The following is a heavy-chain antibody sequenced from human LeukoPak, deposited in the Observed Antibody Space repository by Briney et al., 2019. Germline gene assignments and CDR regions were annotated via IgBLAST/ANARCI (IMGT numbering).Heavy chain of an antibody. CDR3: ARGRSNYYGMDV. D-gene: IGHD1-26*01. CDR2: IYYNGNT. J-gene: IGHJ6*02. V-gene: IGHV4-59*01. CDR1: DGSINSYY. Sequence: SETLSLTCSVSDGSINSYYWNWIRRPPGKGLEWIGYIYYNGNTNYSPSLKSRVTMSVDTSKNLFSLKVSSVTAAGTAVYYCARGRSNYYGMDVWGQGTTVTVSS.